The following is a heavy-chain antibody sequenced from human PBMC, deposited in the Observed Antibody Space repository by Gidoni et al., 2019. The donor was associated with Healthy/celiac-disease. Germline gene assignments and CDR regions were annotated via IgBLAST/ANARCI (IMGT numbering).Heavy chain of an antibody. V-gene: IGHV3-48*02. D-gene: IGHD3-3*01. CDR3: ARDAEIYDFWSGPNWFDP. J-gene: IGHJ5*02. Sequence: EVQLVESGGGLVQPGGSLRLSCAASGFTFSSYSMNWVRQAPGKGLEWVSYISSSSSTIYYADSVKGRFTISRDNAKNSLYLQMNSLRDEDTAVYYWARDAEIYDFWSGPNWFDPWGQGTLVTVSS. CDR2: ISSSSSTI. CDR1: GFTFSSYS.